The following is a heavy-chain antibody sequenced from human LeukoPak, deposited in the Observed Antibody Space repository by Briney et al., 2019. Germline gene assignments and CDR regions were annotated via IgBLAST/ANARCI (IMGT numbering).Heavy chain of an antibody. D-gene: IGHD2-8*01. CDR2: ISGSGGST. CDR1: GFTFSSYA. Sequence: SGGSLRLSCAASGFTFSSYAMSWVRQAPGKGLEWVSAISGSGGSTYYADSVKGRFTISRDNSKNTLYLQMNSLRAEDTAVYYCAKDPARCCTNGVCYSGNWFDPWGQGTLVTVSS. CDR3: AKDPARCCTNGVCYSGNWFDP. J-gene: IGHJ5*02. V-gene: IGHV3-23*01.